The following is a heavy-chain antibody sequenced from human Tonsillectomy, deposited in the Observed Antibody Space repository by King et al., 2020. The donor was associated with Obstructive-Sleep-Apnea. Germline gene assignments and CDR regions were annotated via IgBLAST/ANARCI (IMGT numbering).Heavy chain of an antibody. CDR1: GFTFDDYA. D-gene: IGHD3-22*01. CDR3: AKDATFYYDSSGYSGYFDY. J-gene: IGHJ4*02. Sequence: VQLVEAGGGLVQPGRSLRLSCAASGFTFDDYAMHWVRQAPGKGLEWVSGISWNSGSICYADSVKGRFTISRDNAKNSLFLQMNSLRPEDTALYYCAKDATFYYDSSGYSGYFDYWGRGTLVTVSS. V-gene: IGHV3-9*01. CDR2: ISWNSGSI.